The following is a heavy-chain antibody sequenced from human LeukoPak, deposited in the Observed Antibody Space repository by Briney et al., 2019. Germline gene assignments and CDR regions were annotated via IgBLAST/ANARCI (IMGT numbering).Heavy chain of an antibody. J-gene: IGHJ4*02. CDR1: GFTFSSYW. V-gene: IGHV3-7*03. CDR2: IKEDGSDK. Sequence: PGGSLRLSCAASGFTFSSYWMSWVRHTPGKGLEWVANIKEDGSDKYYVGSVKGRFTISRDNAKNTLYLQMNSLRAEDTAVYYCAKIPQVATYTVPNFDFWGQGTLVTVSS. D-gene: IGHD3-16*01. CDR3: AKIPQVATYTVPNFDF.